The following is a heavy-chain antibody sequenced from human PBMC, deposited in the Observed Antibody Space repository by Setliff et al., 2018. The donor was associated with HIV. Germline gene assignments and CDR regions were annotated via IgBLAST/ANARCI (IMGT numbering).Heavy chain of an antibody. Sequence: ASVKVSCKASGYTFTAYYLHWVRQAPGQGPEWMAWINPRNGATTYAQEFQGRVTVTRDTSISTVYLDLTGLTSDDTAIYYCVRVAVTGRGLAYWGQGTRVTVSS. CDR2: INPRNGAT. V-gene: IGHV1-2*02. D-gene: IGHD6-19*01. CDR3: VRVAVTGRGLAY. J-gene: IGHJ4*02. CDR1: GYTFTAYY.